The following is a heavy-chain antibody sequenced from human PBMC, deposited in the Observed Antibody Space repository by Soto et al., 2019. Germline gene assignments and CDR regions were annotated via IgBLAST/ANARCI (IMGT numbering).Heavy chain of an antibody. D-gene: IGHD3-10*01. CDR1: GFTFRNQW. J-gene: IGHJ3*02. CDR2: INGDGTRA. V-gene: IGHV3-74*01. CDR3: ARGGAAGRGDAIDI. Sequence: EVQLEESGGGSVQLGESLRVSCVASGFTFRNQWMHWVRQVPGKGLVWVCRINGDGTRASYADLVKGRFTISRDNAQNLLFLQLNSLRVDDPGVYHCARGGAAGRGDAIDIWGPGTTVAVSS.